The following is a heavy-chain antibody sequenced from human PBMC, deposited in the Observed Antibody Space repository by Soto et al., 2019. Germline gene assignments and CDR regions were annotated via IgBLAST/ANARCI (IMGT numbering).Heavy chain of an antibody. CDR2: IYYSGST. D-gene: IGHD2-21*01. CDR3: TRDPSRCGYCMDV. V-gene: IGHV4-59*01. CDR1: VLSTGTYY. J-gene: IGHJ6*02. Sequence: LSMSFPVSVLSTGTYYGCRIRQPPGKGLEWIGYIYYSGSTNYNPSLKSRVTISVDTSKNQFSLKLSSVTAADTAVYYCTRDPSRCGYCMDVSGQCTSVT.